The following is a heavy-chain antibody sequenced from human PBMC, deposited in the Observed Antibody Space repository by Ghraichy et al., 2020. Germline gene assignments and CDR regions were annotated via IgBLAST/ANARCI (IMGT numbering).Heavy chain of an antibody. D-gene: IGHD2-2*01. Sequence: LSLTCAASGFTFSGSAMHWVRQASGKGLEWVGRIRNKANSYATAYAASVRGRFVISRDDSKNTAYLQMNSLKTEDTALYYCTRCSSSTCPLDPWGQGTLVTVSS. CDR2: IRNKANSYAT. V-gene: IGHV3-73*01. CDR1: GFTFSGSA. CDR3: TRCSSSTCPLDP. J-gene: IGHJ5*02.